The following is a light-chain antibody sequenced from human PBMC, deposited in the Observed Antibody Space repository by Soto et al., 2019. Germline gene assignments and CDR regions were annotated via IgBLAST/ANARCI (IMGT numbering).Light chain of an antibody. CDR3: QQYNSYSGT. CDR2: DAS. Sequence: DIQMTQSPSTLSASVGDRVTITCRASQGFSSWLAWYQQKPGKAPNLLIYDASSLQSGVPSRFSGSRSGTEFTLTISSLQPDDFATYYCQQYNSYSGTFGQGTKVDIK. J-gene: IGKJ1*01. CDR1: QGFSSW. V-gene: IGKV1-5*01.